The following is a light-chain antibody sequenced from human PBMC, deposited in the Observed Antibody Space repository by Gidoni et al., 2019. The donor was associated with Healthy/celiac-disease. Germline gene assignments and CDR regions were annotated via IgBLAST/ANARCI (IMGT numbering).Light chain of an antibody. CDR2: GAS. J-gene: IGKJ1*01. CDR3: QQYGSSSWT. CDR1: QSVSSSY. V-gene: IGKV3-20*01. Sequence: DIVLTQSPGTLSLSPGERATLSCRASQSVSSSYLAWYQQKPGQAPRLLISGASSRATGIPDRFSGSGSGTDFTLTISRLEPEDFAVYYCQQYGSSSWTFGQGTKVEIK.